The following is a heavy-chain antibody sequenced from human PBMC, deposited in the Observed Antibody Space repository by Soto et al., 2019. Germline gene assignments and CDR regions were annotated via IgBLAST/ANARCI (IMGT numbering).Heavy chain of an antibody. CDR1: GGTFSSYA. Sequence: ASVKVSCKASGGTFSSYAISWVRQAPGQGLEWMGGIIPIFGTANYAQKFQGRVTITADESTSTAYMELSSLRSEDTAVYYCARVYQYCSSTSCYDAFDIWGQGTMVTVSS. CDR3: ARVYQYCSSTSCYDAFDI. V-gene: IGHV1-69*13. D-gene: IGHD2-2*01. CDR2: IIPIFGTA. J-gene: IGHJ3*02.